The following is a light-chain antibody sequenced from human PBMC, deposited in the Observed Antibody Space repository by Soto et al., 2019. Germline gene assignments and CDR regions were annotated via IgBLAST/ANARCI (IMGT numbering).Light chain of an antibody. CDR2: DAS. Sequence: EIVLTQSPATLSLSPGERATLSCRASQSVSSYLAWYQQKPGQAPRLLIYDASNRATGIPTRFSGSRSGRDFTLIISNLEPEYFAVYHYQQCSIWPTFGQGTRLEI. V-gene: IGKV3-11*02. CDR3: QQCSIWPT. J-gene: IGKJ5*01. CDR1: QSVSSY.